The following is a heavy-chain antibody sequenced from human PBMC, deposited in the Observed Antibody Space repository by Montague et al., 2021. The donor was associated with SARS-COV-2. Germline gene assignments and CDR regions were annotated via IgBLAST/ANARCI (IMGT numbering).Heavy chain of an antibody. J-gene: IGHJ6*02. Sequence: SLRLSCAASGFTFSSYSMHWVRQAPGKGLEWVAVISYDGSNKYYADFVKGRFTISRDNSKNTLYLQMNSLRAEDTAVYYCARKDYYYGMDVWGQGTTVTVSS. V-gene: IGHV3-30*04. CDR3: ARKDYYYGMDV. CDR1: GFTFSSYS. CDR2: ISYDGSNK.